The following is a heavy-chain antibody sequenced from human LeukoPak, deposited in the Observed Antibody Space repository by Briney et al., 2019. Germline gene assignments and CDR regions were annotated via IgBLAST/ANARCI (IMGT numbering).Heavy chain of an antibody. J-gene: IGHJ3*02. Sequence: SVKVSCKASGGTFSSYAISWVRQAPGQGLEWMGGIIPIFGTANYAQKFQGRVTITADKSTSTAYMELSSLRSEDTAVYYCARDRFFSSVVVVAATDAFDIWGQGTMVTVSS. CDR2: IIPIFGTA. V-gene: IGHV1-69*06. CDR3: ARDRFFSSVVVVAATDAFDI. D-gene: IGHD2-15*01. CDR1: GGTFSSYA.